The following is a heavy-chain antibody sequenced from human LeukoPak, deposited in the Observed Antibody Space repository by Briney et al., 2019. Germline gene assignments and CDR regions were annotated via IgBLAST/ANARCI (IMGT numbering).Heavy chain of an antibody. V-gene: IGHV1-8*01. CDR3: SRGGPYDSSGHLDW. D-gene: IGHD3-22*01. Sequence: ASVQVSCKASGYTFTSYDINWVQQATGQGLEWMGWMNPNSGNTGYAQKFQDRVTMTRSTSISTAYMELSSLRSEDTAVYYCSRGGPYDSSGHLDWWGQGTQVTVSS. CDR2: MNPNSGNT. CDR1: GYTFTSYD. J-gene: IGHJ4*02.